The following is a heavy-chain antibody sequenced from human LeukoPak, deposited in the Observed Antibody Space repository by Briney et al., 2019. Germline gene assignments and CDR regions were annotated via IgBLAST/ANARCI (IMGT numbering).Heavy chain of an antibody. CDR2: IYYSGTT. CDR3: ARGVYIAAAQYGY. CDR1: GRSISSYY. D-gene: IGHD6-13*01. V-gene: IGHV4-59*01. Sequence: SETLSLTCTVSGRSISSYYWSWIRQPPGKGLEWIGYIYYSGTTNYNPSLKSRVTISVDPSKNPFSLKLSSVTAADTAVYYCARGVYIAAAQYGYWGQGTLVTVSS. J-gene: IGHJ4*02.